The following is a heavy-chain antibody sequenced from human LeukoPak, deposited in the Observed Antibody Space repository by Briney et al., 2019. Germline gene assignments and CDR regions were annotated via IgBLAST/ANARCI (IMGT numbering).Heavy chain of an antibody. Sequence: GGYLRLSCATSGFTFDDFGMSWVRQVPGKGLEWVSGIDWSGGTTGYADSVKGRFTISRDNAKNSLFLQMNSLRAEDTALYYRARDSSGWYQFAYWGQGTLVTVSS. D-gene: IGHD6-19*01. CDR2: IDWSGGTT. J-gene: IGHJ4*02. CDR1: GFTFDDFG. V-gene: IGHV3-20*04. CDR3: ARDSSGWYQFAY.